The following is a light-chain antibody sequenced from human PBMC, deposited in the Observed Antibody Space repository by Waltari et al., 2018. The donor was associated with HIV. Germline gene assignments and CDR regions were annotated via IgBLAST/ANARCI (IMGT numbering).Light chain of an antibody. CDR1: HRVLYSSNRENY. CDR2: WAS. J-gene: IGKJ4*01. V-gene: IGKV4-1*01. CDR3: QQYYATPLT. Sequence: DIVMTQSPDSLAVSLGERANINCKSSHRVLYSSNRENYLAWYQQKPGHPPHLLISWASAREPGVPDRFSGSGSETDFSLTISSLQAEDVAVYYCQQYYATPLTFGGGTKVEIK.